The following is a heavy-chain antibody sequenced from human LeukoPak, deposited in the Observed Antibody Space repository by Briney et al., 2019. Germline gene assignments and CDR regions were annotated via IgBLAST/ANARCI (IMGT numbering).Heavy chain of an antibody. V-gene: IGHV1-2*02. CDR2: INPNSGGT. CDR3: AIAYCGGDCYRTEFDP. CDR1: GYTFTGYY. Sequence: ASVKVSCKASGYTFTGYYMHWVRQAPGQGLEWMGWINPNSGGTNYAQKFQGRVTMTRDTSISTAYMELSRLGSDDTAVYYCAIAYCGGDCYRTEFDPWGQGTLVTVSS. D-gene: IGHD2-21*02. J-gene: IGHJ5*02.